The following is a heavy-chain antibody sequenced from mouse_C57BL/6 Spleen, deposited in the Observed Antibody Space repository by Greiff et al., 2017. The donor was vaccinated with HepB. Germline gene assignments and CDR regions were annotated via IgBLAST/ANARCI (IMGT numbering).Heavy chain of an antibody. CDR2: IDPKSGGT. Sequence: VQLQQPGAELVKPGASVTLSCKASGYTFTSYWMHWVKQRPGRGLEWIGRIDPKSGGTKYNEKFKSKATLTVDKPTSTAYMQVSSLTTEDSAVYYCAREEGSSGYCFDYWGQGTTLTVSS. CDR3: AREEGSSGYCFDY. V-gene: IGHV1-72*01. CDR1: GYTFTSYW. J-gene: IGHJ2*01. D-gene: IGHD3-2*02.